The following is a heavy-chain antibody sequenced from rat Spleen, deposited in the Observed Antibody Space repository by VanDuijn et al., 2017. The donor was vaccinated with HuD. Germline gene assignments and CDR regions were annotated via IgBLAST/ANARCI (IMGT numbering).Heavy chain of an antibody. Sequence: EVQLVESGGGLVQPGRSLKLSCAASGFTFSDYNMAWVRQAPKKGLEWVATISYDGSSTYYRDSVKGRFTISRDNAKSTLYLQMDSLRSEDTATYYCASLHTTGILDYWGQGVMVTVSS. CDR3: ASLHTTGILDY. J-gene: IGHJ2*01. CDR2: ISYDGSST. CDR1: GFTFSDYN. D-gene: IGHD1-7*01. V-gene: IGHV5-7*01.